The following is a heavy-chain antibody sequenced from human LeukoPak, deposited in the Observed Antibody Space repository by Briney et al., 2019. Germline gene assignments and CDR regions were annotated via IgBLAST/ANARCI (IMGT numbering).Heavy chain of an antibody. CDR2: INPSGGST. J-gene: IGHJ4*02. CDR1: GYTFTSYY. Sequence: ASVKVSCKASGYTFTSYYMHWVRQAPGQGLEWMGIINPSGGSTSYAQKFQGRVTMTRDMSTSTVYMELSSLRSEDTAVYYCARDVGEYCSSTSCYASDYWGQGTLVTVSS. CDR3: ARDVGEYCSSTSCYASDY. D-gene: IGHD2-2*01. V-gene: IGHV1-46*01.